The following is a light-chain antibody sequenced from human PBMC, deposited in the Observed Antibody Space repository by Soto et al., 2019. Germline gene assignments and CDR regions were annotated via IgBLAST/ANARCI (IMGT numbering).Light chain of an antibody. J-gene: IGKJ2*01. V-gene: IGKV1-5*01. CDR3: QHYNSYPYT. CDR2: DVS. Sequence: DIQMTQSPSTLSASVGDTVTITCRASQTISTWLAWYQQKPGQAPKLLIYDVSKLEGGVPSRFSGSASGTEFTLTISSQQPDDIAVYYCQHYNSYPYTFGQGTKLEIK. CDR1: QTISTW.